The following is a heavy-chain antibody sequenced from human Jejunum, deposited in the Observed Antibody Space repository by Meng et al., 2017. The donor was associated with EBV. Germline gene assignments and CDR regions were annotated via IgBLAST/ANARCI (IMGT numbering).Heavy chain of an antibody. V-gene: IGHV4-34*01. D-gene: IGHD4-23*01. CDR3: ARYGKCSGNSFYCFDP. CDR2: ISHSGTT. Sequence: LKRRGAGRLEPSETLSLTWGVYGGSFSDYYWTWIRQPPGKGLEWIGEISHSGTTKYNPSLKSRVTISLDTSNNQFSLNLNSVTAADTALYYCARYGKCSGNSFYCFDPWGQGTLVTVSS. J-gene: IGHJ5*02. CDR1: GGSFSDYY.